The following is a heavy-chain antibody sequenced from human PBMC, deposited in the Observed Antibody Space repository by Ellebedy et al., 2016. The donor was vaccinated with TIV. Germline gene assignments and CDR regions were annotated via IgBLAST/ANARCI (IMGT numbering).Heavy chain of an antibody. D-gene: IGHD3-10*02. J-gene: IGHJ6*02. CDR3: AKDLGSGSFLYGMGV. Sequence: SLKISXAASGFTFDDYAMHWVRQAPGKGLEWVSGISWNSGSIGYADSVKGRFTISRDNAKNSLYLQMNSLRAEDTALYYCAKDLGSGSFLYGMGVWGQGTTVTVSS. CDR1: GFTFDDYA. CDR2: ISWNSGSI. V-gene: IGHV3-9*01.